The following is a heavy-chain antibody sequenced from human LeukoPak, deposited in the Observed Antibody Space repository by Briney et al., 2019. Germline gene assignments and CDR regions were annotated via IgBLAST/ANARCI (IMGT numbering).Heavy chain of an antibody. CDR1: GYTFATYS. CDR3: ARGIAAAGFDY. Sequence: GASVKVSCKTSGYTFATYSINWVRQATGQGLEWMGWMNPNSGNTGYAQKFQGRVTMTRNTSISTAYMELSSLRSEDTAVYYCARGIAAAGFDYWGQGTLVTVSS. CDR2: MNPNSGNT. J-gene: IGHJ4*02. V-gene: IGHV1-8*02. D-gene: IGHD6-13*01.